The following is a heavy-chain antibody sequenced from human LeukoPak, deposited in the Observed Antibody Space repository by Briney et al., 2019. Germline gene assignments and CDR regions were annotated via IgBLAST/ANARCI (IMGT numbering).Heavy chain of an antibody. Sequence: GGSLRLSCAASGFTVSGNYRSWVRQAPGKGLEWVSVIYSGGSTYYADSVKGRFTISRDNSKNTLYLQMNSLRAEDTAVYYCARGSIAAAGTEFDYWGQGTLVTVSS. V-gene: IGHV3-53*01. D-gene: IGHD6-13*01. CDR1: GFTVSGNY. CDR2: IYSGGST. CDR3: ARGSIAAAGTEFDY. J-gene: IGHJ4*02.